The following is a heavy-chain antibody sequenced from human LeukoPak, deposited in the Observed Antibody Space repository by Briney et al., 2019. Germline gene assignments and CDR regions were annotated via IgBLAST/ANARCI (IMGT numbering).Heavy chain of an antibody. J-gene: IGHJ6*03. CDR1: GGSISSYY. CDR2: IYYSGST. V-gene: IGHV4-59*01. D-gene: IGHD3-3*01. Sequence: SETLSLTCTVSGGSISSYYWSWIRQPPGKGLEWIGYIYYSGSTNYNPSLKSRVTISVDTSKNQFSLKLSSVTAADTAVYYCARGVLRFLEWSGNYYYMDVWGKGTTVTVSS. CDR3: ARGVLRFLEWSGNYYYMDV.